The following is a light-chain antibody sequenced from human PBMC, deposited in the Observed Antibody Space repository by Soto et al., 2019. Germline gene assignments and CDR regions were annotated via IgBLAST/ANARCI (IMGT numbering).Light chain of an antibody. V-gene: IGKV1-5*01. CDR3: QRYNSYLWT. CDR1: QSISSW. J-gene: IGKJ1*01. CDR2: DAS. Sequence: DVQMNQSPSTLSASVGDRVTITCRASQSISSWLAWYQQKPGKALNLLLFDASSLQTGVPSRFSGSGAGTEFTLTTSSLQPEAFATYYCQRYNSYLWTFGQGNTLELK.